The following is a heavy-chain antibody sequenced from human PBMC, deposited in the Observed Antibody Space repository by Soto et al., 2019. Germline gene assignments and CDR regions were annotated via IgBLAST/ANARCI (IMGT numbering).Heavy chain of an antibody. CDR2: INHSGST. V-gene: IGHV4-34*01. J-gene: IGHJ6*03. CDR3: ARIYGDYEYYYYYYMDV. CDR1: GGSFSGYY. D-gene: IGHD4-17*01. Sequence: TLSLTLAVYGGSFSGYYWSCIRQPPGKGLEWIGEINHSGSTNYNPSLKSRVTISVDTSKNQFSLKLSSVTAADTAVYYCARIYGDYEYYYYYYMDVWGKGTTVTV.